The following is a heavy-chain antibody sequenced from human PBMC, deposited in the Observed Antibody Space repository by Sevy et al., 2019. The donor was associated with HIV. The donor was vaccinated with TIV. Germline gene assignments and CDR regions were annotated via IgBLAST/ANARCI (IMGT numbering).Heavy chain of an antibody. J-gene: IGHJ4*02. Sequence: SETLSLRCTVSGDSINTYYWSWIRQPPGKGLVCIGYVSHSGNTNYNPSLKSRVSMSVDTSTNQFSLKVKSVTAADTAVYYCARLRWDLVVVPGATPGCYFDSWGQGTLVTVSS. CDR1: GDSINTYY. D-gene: IGHD2-2*02. V-gene: IGHV4-59*08. CDR3: ARLRWDLVVVPGATPGCYFDS. CDR2: VSHSGNT.